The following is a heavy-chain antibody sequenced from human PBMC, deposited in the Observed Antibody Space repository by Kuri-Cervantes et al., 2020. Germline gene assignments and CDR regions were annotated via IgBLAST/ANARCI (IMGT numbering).Heavy chain of an antibody. CDR3: AKEDYYDSSGYYRPRVGADY. Sequence: SLKISCTASGFTFGDYAMSWVRQAPGKGLEWVSGISWNSGSIGYADSVKGRFTISRDNSKNSLYLQMNSLRAEDTAVHYCAKEDYYDSSGYYRPRVGADYWGQGTLVTVSS. CDR1: GFTFGDYA. CDR2: ISWNSGSI. D-gene: IGHD3-22*01. V-gene: IGHV3-9*01. J-gene: IGHJ4*02.